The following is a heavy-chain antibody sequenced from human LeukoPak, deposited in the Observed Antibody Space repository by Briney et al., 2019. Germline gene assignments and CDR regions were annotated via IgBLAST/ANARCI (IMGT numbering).Heavy chain of an antibody. V-gene: IGHV3-20*04. CDR1: GFTFDDYG. CDR3: AKDLSGSGSYYRTMIFDY. Sequence: GGSLRLSCAASGFTFDDYGMSWVRQAPGKGLEWVSGINWNGGSTGYADSVKGRFTISRDNAKNSLYLQMNSLRAEDTAVYYCAKDLSGSGSYYRTMIFDYWGQGTLVTVSS. J-gene: IGHJ4*02. D-gene: IGHD3-10*01. CDR2: INWNGGST.